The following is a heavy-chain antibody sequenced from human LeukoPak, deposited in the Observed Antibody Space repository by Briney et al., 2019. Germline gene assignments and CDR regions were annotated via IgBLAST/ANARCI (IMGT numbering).Heavy chain of an antibody. V-gene: IGHV3-23*01. CDR2: ISGSGGST. CDR3: AKAYYDFWSGYSPLFDY. J-gene: IGHJ4*02. CDR1: GFTFSSYA. D-gene: IGHD3-3*01. Sequence: SGGSLRLSCAASGFTFSSYAMSWVRQAPGKGLEWVSAISGSGGSTYYADSVKGRFTISRDNSKNTLYLQMNSLRAEDTAVYYCAKAYYDFWSGYSPLFDYWGQGTLVTVSS.